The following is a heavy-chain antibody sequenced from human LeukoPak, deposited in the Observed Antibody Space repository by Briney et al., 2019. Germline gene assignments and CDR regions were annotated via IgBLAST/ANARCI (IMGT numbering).Heavy chain of an antibody. CDR3: GVLTLNPG. CDR2: ISTDASST. V-gene: IGHV3-74*01. Sequence: GGSLRLSCAGSGFTFSSYWMHWVRQAPGKGLVWVSRISTDASSTTYADSVKGRFTISRDNAKDTLYLQMNSLRAEDTVVYYCGVLTLNPGWGQGTLVSVSS. CDR1: GFTFSSYW. D-gene: IGHD2-8*01. J-gene: IGHJ4*02.